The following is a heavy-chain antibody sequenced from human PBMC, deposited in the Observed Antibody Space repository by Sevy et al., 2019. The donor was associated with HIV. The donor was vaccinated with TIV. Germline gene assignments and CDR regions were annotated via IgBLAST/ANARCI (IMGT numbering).Heavy chain of an antibody. CDR2: INPDSGGP. V-gene: IGHV1-2*02. Sequence: ASVKVSCKASGYTFTGYYMHWMRQAPGQGLEWMGWINPDSGGPTDPPKFQGRVTLTRDTSISTAYMDLSRLKSDDTAAYYCVRDDRDGYFEYWGQGTLVTVSS. CDR1: GYTFTGYY. CDR3: VRDDRDGYFEY. J-gene: IGHJ4*02.